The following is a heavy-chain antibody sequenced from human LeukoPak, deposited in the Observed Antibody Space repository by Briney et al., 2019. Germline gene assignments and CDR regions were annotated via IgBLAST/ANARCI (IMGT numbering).Heavy chain of an antibody. V-gene: IGHV4-34*01. D-gene: IGHD3-10*01. CDR3: ARRSMVRGVRRNYFDY. CDR1: GGSFSGYY. Sequence: PSETLALTCAVYGGSFSGYYWSWIRQPPGKGLEWIGEINHSGSTNYNPSLKSRVTVSVDTSKNQFSLKLSSVTAADTALYYCARRSMVRGVRRNYFDYWGQGTLVTVSS. J-gene: IGHJ4*02. CDR2: INHSGST.